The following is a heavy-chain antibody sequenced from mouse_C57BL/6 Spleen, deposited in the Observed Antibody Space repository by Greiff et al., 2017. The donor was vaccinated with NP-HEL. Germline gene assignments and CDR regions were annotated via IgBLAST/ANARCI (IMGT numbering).Heavy chain of an antibody. J-gene: IGHJ4*01. V-gene: IGHV5-16*01. CDR1: GFTFSDYY. Sequence: EVQVVESEGGLVQPGSSMKLSCTASGFTFSDYYMAWVRQVPEKGLEWVANINYDGSSTYYLDSLKCRFIISRDNAKNILYLQMSSLKSEDTATYYCARDRGYDYAMDYWGQGTSVTVSS. CDR2: INYDGSST. D-gene: IGHD3-2*02. CDR3: ARDRGYDYAMDY.